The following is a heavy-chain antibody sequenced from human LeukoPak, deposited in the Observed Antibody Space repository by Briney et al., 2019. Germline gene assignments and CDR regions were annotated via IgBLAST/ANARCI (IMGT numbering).Heavy chain of an antibody. J-gene: IGHJ6*03. Sequence: GGSLRLSCAASGFTFSSYEMNWVRQAPGKGLEWVSYISSSGSTIYYADSVKGRFTISRDNAKNSLYLQMNSLRAEDTAVYYCARGNVDTAMVRGYYYYMDVWGKGTTVTVSS. CDR1: GFTFSSYE. CDR2: ISSSGSTI. CDR3: ARGNVDTAMVRGYYYYMDV. V-gene: IGHV3-48*03. D-gene: IGHD5-18*01.